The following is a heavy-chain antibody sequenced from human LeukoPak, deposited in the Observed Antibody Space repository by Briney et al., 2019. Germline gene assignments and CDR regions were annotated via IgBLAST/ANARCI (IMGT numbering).Heavy chain of an antibody. CDR2: INPNGGST. CDR1: GYTFTSYY. Sequence: VASVKVSCNASGYTFTSYYMHCVRQAPRQGLEWMGIINPNGGSTSYAQKFQGRVTMARDTSTSTVYMELSSLRSEDTAVYYCASPSKYGSGSHDASDIWGQGTMVTVSS. V-gene: IGHV1-46*01. CDR3: ASPSKYGSGSHDASDI. D-gene: IGHD3-10*01. J-gene: IGHJ3*02.